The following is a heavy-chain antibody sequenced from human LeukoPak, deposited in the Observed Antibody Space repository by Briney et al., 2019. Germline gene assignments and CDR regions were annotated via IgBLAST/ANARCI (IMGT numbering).Heavy chain of an antibody. D-gene: IGHD1-7*01. CDR1: GGSFSGYY. Sequence: SETLSLTCAVYGGSFSGYYWTWIRQPAGKGLEWIGHIFTVGPATYNPSLKSRVTISRDTSKNEVSLSLHSVTAADTAVYYCARVDWNYRFDYWGQGTLVTVSS. J-gene: IGHJ4*02. CDR2: IFTVGPA. CDR3: ARVDWNYRFDY. V-gene: IGHV4-59*10.